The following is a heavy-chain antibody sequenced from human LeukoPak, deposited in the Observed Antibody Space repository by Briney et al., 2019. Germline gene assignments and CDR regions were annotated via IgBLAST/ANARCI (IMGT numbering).Heavy chain of an antibody. D-gene: IGHD3-22*01. CDR1: GGSISSGGYY. J-gene: IGHJ4*02. V-gene: IGHV4-31*03. CDR3: ARRSGEFTMIVVEDY. CDR2: IYYSGST. Sequence: PSETLSLTCTVSGGSISSGGYYWSWIRQHPGKGLEWIGYIYYSGSTYYNPSLKSRVTISVDTSKNQFSLKLSSVTAADTAVYYCARRSGEFTMIVVEDYWGQGTLVTVSS.